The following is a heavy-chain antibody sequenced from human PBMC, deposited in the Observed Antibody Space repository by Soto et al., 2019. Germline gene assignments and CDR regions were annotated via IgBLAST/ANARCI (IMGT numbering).Heavy chain of an antibody. D-gene: IGHD1-26*01. CDR2: VSSDSTYI. CDR1: GFGFSDFY. CDR3: ARMDLRGAFDY. V-gene: IGHV3-11*06. J-gene: IGHJ4*02. Sequence: PWGSLRLSCAASGFGFSDFYMSWIRQAPGKGLEWVSYVSSDSTYINYADSVKGRFTISRDNAKNSLYLQMSSLRAEDTAVYYCARMDLRGAFDYWGQGTLVTVSS.